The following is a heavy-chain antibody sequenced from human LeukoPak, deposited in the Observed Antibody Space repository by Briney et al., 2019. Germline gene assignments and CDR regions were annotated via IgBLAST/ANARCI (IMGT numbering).Heavy chain of an antibody. CDR1: GGSISSYF. CDR2: IYTSGST. CDR3: ARGGSLSNAFDI. V-gene: IGHV4-4*07. Sequence: SETLSLTCSVSGGSISSYFWSWIRQPAGKGLEWIGRIYTSGSTNYNPSLKSRVTMSVDTSRNQFSLRLNSVTAADTAVYYCARGGSLSNAFDIWGRGTMVTVSS. J-gene: IGHJ3*02. D-gene: IGHD6-13*01.